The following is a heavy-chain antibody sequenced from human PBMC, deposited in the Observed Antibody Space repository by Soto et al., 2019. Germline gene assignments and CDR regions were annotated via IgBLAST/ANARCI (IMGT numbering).Heavy chain of an antibody. J-gene: IGHJ5*02. CDR2: IYYSGST. CDR1: GGSISSGGYY. CDR3: ARVRIRPENWFDP. V-gene: IGHV4-31*03. Sequence: SETLSLTCTVSGGSISSGGYYWSWIRQHPGKGLEWIGYIYYSGSTYYNPSLKSRVTISVDTSKNQFSLKLSSVTAADTAVYYCARVRIRPENWFDPWGQGTLVTVSS. D-gene: IGHD2-15*01.